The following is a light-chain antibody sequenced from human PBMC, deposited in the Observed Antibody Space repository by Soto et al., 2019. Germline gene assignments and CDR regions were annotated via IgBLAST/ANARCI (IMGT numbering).Light chain of an antibody. V-gene: IGLV2-14*01. Sequence: QSALTQPASVSGSPGQSIAISCTGTSGDVGGYDYVSWYQQHPDKAPKLMIYEATKRPSWVSNRFSGSKSGNTASLTISGLQPEDEADYYCSSHTSGSTRVFGSGTKVTVL. CDR3: SSHTSGSTRV. CDR1: SGDVGGYDY. CDR2: EAT. J-gene: IGLJ1*01.